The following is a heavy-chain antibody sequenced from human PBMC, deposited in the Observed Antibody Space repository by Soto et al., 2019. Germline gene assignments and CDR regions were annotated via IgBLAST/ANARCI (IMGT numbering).Heavy chain of an antibody. Sequence: QVQLVQSGAEVKKPGSSVKVSYKASGGTFSSYAISWVRQAPGQGLEWMGGLIPIFGTANYAQKCQGRVTITADESMSTAYMELSSLRSEDTSVYYCARTIPSSGYYHHDAFDIWGQGTMVTVSS. CDR3: ARTIPSSGYYHHDAFDI. CDR2: LIPIFGTA. CDR1: GGTFSSYA. J-gene: IGHJ3*02. D-gene: IGHD3-22*01. V-gene: IGHV1-69*01.